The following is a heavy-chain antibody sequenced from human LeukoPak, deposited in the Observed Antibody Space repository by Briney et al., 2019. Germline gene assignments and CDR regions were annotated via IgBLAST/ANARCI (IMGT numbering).Heavy chain of an antibody. J-gene: IGHJ4*02. CDR3: ARHPGYCSGGSCYSENFDY. D-gene: IGHD2-15*01. CDR2: IYYSGST. Sequence: PSETLSLTCTVSGGSISSYYWSWILQPPGKGLEWIGYIYYSGSTNYNPSLKSRVTISVDTSKNQFSLKLSSVTAADTAVYYCARHPGYCSGGSCYSENFDYWGQGTLVTVSS. V-gene: IGHV4-59*08. CDR1: GGSISSYY.